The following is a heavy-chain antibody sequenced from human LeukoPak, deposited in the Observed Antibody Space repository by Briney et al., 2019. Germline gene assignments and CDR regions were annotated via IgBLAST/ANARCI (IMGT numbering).Heavy chain of an antibody. V-gene: IGHV4-39*01. CDR2: IYYSGST. CDR1: GGSISSSNYY. J-gene: IGHJ4*02. Sequence: SETLSLTCTVSGGSISSSNYYWGWIRQPPGKGLEWIGSIYYSGSTYYNPSLKSRVTMSVDTSKSQFSLKLSSVTAADTAVYYCARPRIAAAGPLIYWGQGTLVTVSS. D-gene: IGHD6-13*01. CDR3: ARPRIAAAGPLIY.